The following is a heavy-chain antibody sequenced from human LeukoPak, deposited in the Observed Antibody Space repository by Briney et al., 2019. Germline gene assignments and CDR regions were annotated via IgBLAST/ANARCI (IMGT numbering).Heavy chain of an antibody. V-gene: IGHV1-69*05. Sequence: SAKVSCKASGGSFSSYAISWGRQAPGQGLEWMGGIIPIFGTASYAQKFQGRVTITTDESTSTAYMELSSLRSEDTAVYYCARGYCSSTSCYYYFDYWGQGTLVTVSS. D-gene: IGHD2-2*01. CDR2: IIPIFGTA. CDR3: ARGYCSSTSCYYYFDY. CDR1: GGSFSSYA. J-gene: IGHJ4*02.